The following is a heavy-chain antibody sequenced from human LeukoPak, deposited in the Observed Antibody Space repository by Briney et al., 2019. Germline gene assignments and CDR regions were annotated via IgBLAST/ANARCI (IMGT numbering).Heavy chain of an antibody. CDR1: GYSFTSYG. CDR3: ARDSDLGCSSTSCYDSYYYYGMDV. J-gene: IGHJ6*04. CDR2: ISAYNGNT. D-gene: IGHD2-2*01. Sequence: ASVKVSCKGSGYSFTSYGISWVRQAPGQGLEWMGWISAYNGNTNYAQKLQGRGTMTTDTSTSTAYMELRSLRSDDTAVYYCARDSDLGCSSTSCYDSYYYYGMDVWGKGTTVTVSS. V-gene: IGHV1-18*04.